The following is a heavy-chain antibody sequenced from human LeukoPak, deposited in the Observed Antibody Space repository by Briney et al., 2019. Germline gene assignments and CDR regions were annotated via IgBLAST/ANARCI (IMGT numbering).Heavy chain of an antibody. CDR1: GDSITRSEYY. D-gene: IGHD2-15*01. Sequence: SETLSLTCAVSGDSITRSEYYWDWIRQPPGKGLEWIGSIYYSGATYYSGSLKSRATISVDTIKNQFSLELRSVTAADTALYYCARRLRGGRRYHYYYMDVWGKGTTVTISS. V-gene: IGHV4-39*01. CDR2: IYYSGAT. J-gene: IGHJ6*03. CDR3: ARRLRGGRRYHYYYMDV.